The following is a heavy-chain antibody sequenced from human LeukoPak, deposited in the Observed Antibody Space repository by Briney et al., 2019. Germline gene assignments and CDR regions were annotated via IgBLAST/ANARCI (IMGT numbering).Heavy chain of an antibody. J-gene: IGHJ3*02. CDR1: GYTFTSYG. D-gene: IGHD4-17*01. V-gene: IGHV1-18*01. CDR3: ASGMDYGLAHAFDI. Sequence: ASVKVSCKASGYTFTSYGISWVRQAPGQGLQWMGWISAYNGNTNYAQKLQGRVTMTTDTSTSTAYMELRSLRSDDTAVYYCASGMDYGLAHAFDIWGQGTMVTVSS. CDR2: ISAYNGNT.